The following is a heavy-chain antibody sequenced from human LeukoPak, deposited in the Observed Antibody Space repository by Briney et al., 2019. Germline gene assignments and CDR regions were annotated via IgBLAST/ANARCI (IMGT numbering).Heavy chain of an antibody. Sequence: SETLSLTCTVSGGSVSSGSYYWSWIRQPPGKGLEWIGYICYSGSTNYNPSLKSRVTISVDTSKNQFSLKLSSVTAADTAVYYCARDFRAGMDVWGKGTTVTVSS. V-gene: IGHV4-61*01. J-gene: IGHJ6*04. CDR2: ICYSGST. CDR1: GGSVSSGSYY. CDR3: ARDFRAGMDV.